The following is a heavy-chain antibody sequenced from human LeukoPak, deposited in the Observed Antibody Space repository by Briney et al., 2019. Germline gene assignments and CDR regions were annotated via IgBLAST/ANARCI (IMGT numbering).Heavy chain of an antibody. CDR1: GFTFSSYA. CDR3: AEEIYDYVWGSYRYPFDY. Sequence: SGGSLRLSCAASGFTFSSYAMSWVRQAPGKGLEWVSAISGSGGSTYYADSVKGRFTISRDNSKNTLYLQMNSLRAEDTAVYYCAEEIYDYVWGSYRYPFDYWGQGTLVTVSS. J-gene: IGHJ4*02. CDR2: ISGSGGST. D-gene: IGHD3-16*02. V-gene: IGHV3-23*01.